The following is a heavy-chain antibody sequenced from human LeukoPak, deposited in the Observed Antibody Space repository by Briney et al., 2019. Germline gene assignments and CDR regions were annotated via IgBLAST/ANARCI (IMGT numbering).Heavy chain of an antibody. Sequence: SVKVSCKASGGTFSSYAISWVRQAPGQGLEWMGGIIPIFGTAKYAQNFQGRVSIAADRSTSTAYMELSSLRSDDTAVYYCARVWGHGTLDAFDIWGQGTMVTVSS. CDR3: ARVWGHGTLDAFDI. CDR1: GGTFSSYA. J-gene: IGHJ3*02. V-gene: IGHV1-69*06. D-gene: IGHD1-14*01. CDR2: IIPIFGTA.